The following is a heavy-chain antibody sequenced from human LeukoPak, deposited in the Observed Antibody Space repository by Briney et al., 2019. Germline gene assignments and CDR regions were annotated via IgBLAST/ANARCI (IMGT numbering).Heavy chain of an antibody. J-gene: IGHJ4*02. CDR3: ARGVGGGSSWYNF. CDR2: ISSSSSYI. Sequence: PGGSLRLSCAASGFTFSSYSMNWVRQAPGKGLEWVSSISSSSSYIYYADSVKGRFTISRDNAKNSLYLQMNSLRAEDTAVYYCARGVGGGSSWYNFWGQGSLVTVSS. V-gene: IGHV3-21*01. D-gene: IGHD6-13*01. CDR1: GFTFSSYS.